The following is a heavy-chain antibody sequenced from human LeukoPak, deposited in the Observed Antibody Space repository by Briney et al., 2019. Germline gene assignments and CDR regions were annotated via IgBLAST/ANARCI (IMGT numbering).Heavy chain of an antibody. J-gene: IGHJ4*02. V-gene: IGHV3-48*03. CDR3: ARTMWGFDY. D-gene: IGHD7-27*01. CDR1: GFAFSSYE. CDR2: ISSSGSII. Sequence: GGSLRLSCASSGFAFSSYEMNWVRQAPGKGLEWVSYISSSGSIIYYADSVKGRFTISRDNAKNSLLLQMNSLRVEDTAVYYCARTMWGFDYWGQGTLVTVSS.